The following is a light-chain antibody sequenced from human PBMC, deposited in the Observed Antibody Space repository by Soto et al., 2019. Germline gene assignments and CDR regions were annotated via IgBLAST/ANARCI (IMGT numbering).Light chain of an antibody. CDR2: DAS. CDR3: QQRGNLYT. V-gene: IGKV3-11*01. Sequence: EIVLTQSPATLSLSLGERATLSCRASQSVGDYLAWYQQQPGQPPRLFISDASNRAAGIPARFSGSGSGTDFTLTISSLEPEDFAVYYCQQRGNLYTFGQGTKLEIK. J-gene: IGKJ2*01. CDR1: QSVGDY.